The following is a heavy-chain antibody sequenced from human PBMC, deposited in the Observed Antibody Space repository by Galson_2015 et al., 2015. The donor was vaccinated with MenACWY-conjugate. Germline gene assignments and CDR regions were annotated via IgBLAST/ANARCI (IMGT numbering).Heavy chain of an antibody. V-gene: IGHV6-1*01. CDR3: ASLGGGILAFDI. CDR1: GDSVSSISAA. D-gene: IGHD2-15*01. Sequence: CAISGDSVSSISAAWNWIRQSPSRGLEGLGRTYYRSQWYNDYALSVKGRMTINPDTSKNQFSLKLSSVTAADTAVYYCASLGGGILAFDIWGQGTMVTVSS. J-gene: IGHJ3*02. CDR2: TYYRSQWYN.